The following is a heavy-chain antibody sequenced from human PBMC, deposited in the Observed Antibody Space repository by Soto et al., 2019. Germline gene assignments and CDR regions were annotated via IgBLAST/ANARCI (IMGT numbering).Heavy chain of an antibody. CDR2: ISSNGVGT. CDR3: ARRARPDFYYMDV. Sequence: GGSMRLSCAASGFTLSGYAMDLVRQAPGKGLEYVSGISSNGVGTYYANSVQGRFTISRDNSKNTVYLQMGSLRPEDMAVYYCARRARPDFYYMDVWGKGTTVTVSS. J-gene: IGHJ6*03. V-gene: IGHV3-64*01. D-gene: IGHD6-6*01. CDR1: GFTLSGYA.